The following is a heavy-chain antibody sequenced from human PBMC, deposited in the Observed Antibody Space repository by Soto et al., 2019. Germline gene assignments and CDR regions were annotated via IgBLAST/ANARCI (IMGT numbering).Heavy chain of an antibody. J-gene: IGHJ4*02. Sequence: QVQLVQSGAEVKKPGASVKVSCKASGYTFTSYYMHWVRQPPGQGLEGMGIINPSGGSTSYAQKFQGRVTMTRDTSTSTVYMELSSLRSEDTAVYYCARVYGDYVDYWGQGTLVTVSS. D-gene: IGHD4-17*01. CDR2: INPSGGST. CDR1: GYTFTSYY. CDR3: ARVYGDYVDY. V-gene: IGHV1-46*01.